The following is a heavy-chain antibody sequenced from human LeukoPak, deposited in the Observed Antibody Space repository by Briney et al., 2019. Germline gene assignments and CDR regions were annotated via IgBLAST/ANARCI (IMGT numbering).Heavy chain of an antibody. J-gene: IGHJ4*02. Sequence: GRSLILSCAASGFTFSSFGMDWVRQAPGKGLEWVAVIWYDGSNEYYADSVRGRFTISRDNSKDTLYLQMNSLRAEDTAIYYCARVASGSYNPDYWGQGTLVSVSS. CDR3: ARVASGSYNPDY. CDR1: GFTFSSFG. D-gene: IGHD3-10*01. CDR2: IWYDGSNE. V-gene: IGHV3-33*01.